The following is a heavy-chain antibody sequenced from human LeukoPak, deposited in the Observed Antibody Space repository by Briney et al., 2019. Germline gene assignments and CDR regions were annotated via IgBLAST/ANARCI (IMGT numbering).Heavy chain of an antibody. CDR1: GVSVISSY. Sequence: SETLSLTCTVSGVSVISSYWSWVRQPPGKGLEYIGFIHHSGDTKYNPSLKSRVTMSVDTSRSQFSLRLSSVTAADSAVYYCARHNGVSYLDYWAQGTLVTVSS. CDR3: ARHNGVSYLDY. J-gene: IGHJ4*02. D-gene: IGHD2-8*01. V-gene: IGHV4-59*02. CDR2: IHHSGDT.